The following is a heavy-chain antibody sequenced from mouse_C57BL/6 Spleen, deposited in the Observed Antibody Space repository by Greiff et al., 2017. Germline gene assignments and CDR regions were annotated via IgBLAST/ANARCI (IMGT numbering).Heavy chain of an antibody. CDR2: IDPSDSYT. CDR3: SRRYCGNYYSFYYFDY. CDR1: GYTFTSYW. D-gene: IGHD2-1*01. J-gene: IGHJ2*01. Sequence: QVQLQQPGAELVMPGASVKLSCKASGYTFTSYWMHWVKQRPGQGLEWIGEIDPSDSYTNYNQKFKGKSTLTVDKSSSTAYMQHSSLTSEDSAVYYCSRRYCGNYYSFYYFDYWGQGTTLTFSS. V-gene: IGHV1-69*01.